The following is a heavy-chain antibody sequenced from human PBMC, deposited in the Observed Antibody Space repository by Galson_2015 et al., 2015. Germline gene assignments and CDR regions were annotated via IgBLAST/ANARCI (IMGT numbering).Heavy chain of an antibody. CDR2: ISYSGST. CDR1: GGSISSSNYY. Sequence: TLSLTCTVSGGSISSSNYYWGWIRQSPEKGLEWIGTISYSGSTYYNPSLKSRVTISVDTSKNQFSLKLSSVTAADTAVYYCASRLAQVGIAGYGYGMDVWGQGTTVTVSS. D-gene: IGHD2-15*01. J-gene: IGHJ6*02. V-gene: IGHV4-39*01. CDR3: ASRLAQVGIAGYGYGMDV.